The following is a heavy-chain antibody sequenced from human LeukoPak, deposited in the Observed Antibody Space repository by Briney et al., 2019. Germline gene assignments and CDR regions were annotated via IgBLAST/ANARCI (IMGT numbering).Heavy chain of an antibody. V-gene: IGHV3-23*01. CDR3: GKETFLAVGGY. CDR1: GFILSRYG. D-gene: IGHD2/OR15-2a*01. Sequence: GGSLRLSCGGSGFILSRYGMSWVRQAPGKGLEWVSSISDTGGRAYYADSVKGRFTISRDNSKRTLYLQMNSLRAEDTAVYYCGKETFLAVGGYWARGPGVPVPS. J-gene: IGHJ4*02. CDR2: ISDTGGRA.